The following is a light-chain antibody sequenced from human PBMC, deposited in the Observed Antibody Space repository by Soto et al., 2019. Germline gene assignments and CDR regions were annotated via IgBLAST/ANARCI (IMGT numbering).Light chain of an antibody. V-gene: IGKV1-9*01. CDR2: AAS. Sequence: IQLTQSPSSLSASVGDRFTITCRASQGIGSYLAWYQQKPGEAPKFLIFAASTLQSGVPSRFSGSGSGTDFTLTISSLQAEDFATYYCQQLSTYPSTFGGGTKVDIK. J-gene: IGKJ4*01. CDR1: QGIGSY. CDR3: QQLSTYPST.